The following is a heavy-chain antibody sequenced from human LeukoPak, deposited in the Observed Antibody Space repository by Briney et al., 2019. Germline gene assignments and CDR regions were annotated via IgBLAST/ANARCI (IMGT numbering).Heavy chain of an antibody. CDR1: GGTFSSYA. CDR2: IIPIFGTA. CDR3: ATGGLVPDPFDY. D-gene: IGHD2-2*01. V-gene: IGHV1-69*13. J-gene: IGHJ4*02. Sequence: SVTVSCTASGGTFSSYAISWVRQAPGQGLEWMGGIIPIFGTANYAQKFQGRVTITADESTSTAYMELSSLRSEDTAVYYCATGGLVPDPFDYWGQGTLVTVSS.